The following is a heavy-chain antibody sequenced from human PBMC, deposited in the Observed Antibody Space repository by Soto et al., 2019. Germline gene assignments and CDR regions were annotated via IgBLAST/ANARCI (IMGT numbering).Heavy chain of an antibody. D-gene: IGHD2-2*01. Sequence: QVQLQESGPGLVKPSETLSLTCTVSGGSINSYYWSWIRQSPGKGLEWIGYVYYSGTTYYNPSLQSRVTISVDTSKKQFYLKVRSVTAADTAIYFCARAGSTWRYFFEYWGQGSLVTVSS. V-gene: IGHV4-59*01. J-gene: IGHJ4*02. CDR2: VYYSGTT. CDR1: GGSINSYY. CDR3: ARAGSTWRYFFEY.